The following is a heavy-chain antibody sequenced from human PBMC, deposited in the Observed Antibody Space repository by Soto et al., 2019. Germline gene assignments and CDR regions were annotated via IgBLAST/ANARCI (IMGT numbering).Heavy chain of an antibody. CDR3: AGNSGLYEVDGFDM. J-gene: IGHJ3*02. CDR1: GFTFGHYE. D-gene: IGHD6-19*01. Sequence: VQLVESWGGLVQRGGSLTLSCAASGFTFGHYEMSWIRQAAGNGQEWVSFLSRSGNTIYYADSVKGRFSISRDNGEKSLSLHIDCLRVECLGTYFCAGNSGLYEVDGFDMWGQGTMVTVSS. CDR2: LSRSGNTI. V-gene: IGHV3-11*01.